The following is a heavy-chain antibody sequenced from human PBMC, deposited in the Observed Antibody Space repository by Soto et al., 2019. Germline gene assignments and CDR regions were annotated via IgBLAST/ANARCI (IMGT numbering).Heavy chain of an antibody. Sequence: QVQLVQSGAEVKKPGSSVKVSCKASGGTFSSYAISWVRQAPGQGLEWMGGIIPIFGTANYAQKFQGRVTITADESTSTAYMELSSLRSEDTAVYYCARNSGPLRYMDYYGMDVWGQGTTVTVSS. CDR3: ARNSGPLRYMDYYGMDV. CDR2: IIPIFGTA. CDR1: GGTFSSYA. J-gene: IGHJ6*02. V-gene: IGHV1-69*01. D-gene: IGHD3-9*01.